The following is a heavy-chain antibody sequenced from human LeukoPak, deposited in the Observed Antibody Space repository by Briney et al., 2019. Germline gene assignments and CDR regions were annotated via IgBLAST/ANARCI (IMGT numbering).Heavy chain of an antibody. Sequence: SETLSLTYTVSGGSISGYYWNWIRQPAGKGLEWIGRVYTSGSSTYNPSLKSRVTISLDKSKNQFSLKLSSVTAADTAVYYCARADFWSGYYNYWGQGTLVTVSS. CDR2: VYTSGSS. CDR3: ARADFWSGYYNY. V-gene: IGHV4-4*07. D-gene: IGHD3-3*01. CDR1: GGSISGYY. J-gene: IGHJ4*02.